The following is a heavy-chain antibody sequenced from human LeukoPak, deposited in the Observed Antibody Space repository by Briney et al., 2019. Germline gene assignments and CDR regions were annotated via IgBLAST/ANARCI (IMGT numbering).Heavy chain of an antibody. CDR3: ARLGGAAAGGSPNWFDP. D-gene: IGHD6-13*01. J-gene: IGHJ5*02. Sequence: ASVKVSCKVSGYTFTNYGISWVRQAPGQGLEWMGWISAYNGNTNYAQKLQGRVTMTTDTSTSTAYMELRSLRSDDTAVYYCARLGGAAAGGSPNWFDPWGQGTLVTVSS. CDR2: ISAYNGNT. CDR1: GYTFTNYG. V-gene: IGHV1-18*01.